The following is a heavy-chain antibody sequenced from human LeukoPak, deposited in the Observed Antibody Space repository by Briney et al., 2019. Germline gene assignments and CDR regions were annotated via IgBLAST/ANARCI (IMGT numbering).Heavy chain of an antibody. Sequence: SETLSLTCTVSGGSIRSYYWSWIRQPPGKGLEWIGYIYYSGSTNYNPSLRSRVTISVDTSKNQFSLKLSSVTAADTAVYYCARAYYDSSGYYLSNWYFDLWGRGTLVTVSS. J-gene: IGHJ2*01. CDR2: IYYSGST. D-gene: IGHD3-22*01. CDR1: GGSIRSYY. V-gene: IGHV4-59*01. CDR3: ARAYYDSSGYYLSNWYFDL.